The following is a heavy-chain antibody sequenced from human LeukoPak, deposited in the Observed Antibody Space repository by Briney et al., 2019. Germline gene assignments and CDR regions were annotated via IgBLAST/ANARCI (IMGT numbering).Heavy chain of an antibody. CDR1: GFSFSSYW. J-gene: IGHJ4*02. CDR3: ARGTPAYSYGSSDYHYAHFDY. Sequence: GGSLRLSCAASGFSFSSYWMSWVRQAPGKGLEWVANINQDGSEKYYVHSVKGRFTISRDNAKNSLYLQMNSLRAEDTAVYYCARGTPAYSYGSSDYHYAHFDYWGQGTLVTVSS. V-gene: IGHV3-7*04. D-gene: IGHD3-22*01. CDR2: INQDGSEK.